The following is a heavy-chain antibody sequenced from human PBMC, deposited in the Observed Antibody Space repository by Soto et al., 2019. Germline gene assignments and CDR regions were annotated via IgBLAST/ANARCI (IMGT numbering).Heavy chain of an antibody. V-gene: IGHV3-48*03. CDR3: ARGYDILTGPIDY. D-gene: IGHD3-9*01. Sequence: PGGSLRLSCAVSGFPFSFFEMNWVRQAPGKGLEWIAYIRSSSNTKLYADSVRGRFTISRDNANNLLSLQMNDLRVEDTAVYYCARGYDILTGPIDYWGQGSLVTVSS. CDR2: IRSSSNTK. CDR1: GFPFSFFE. J-gene: IGHJ4*02.